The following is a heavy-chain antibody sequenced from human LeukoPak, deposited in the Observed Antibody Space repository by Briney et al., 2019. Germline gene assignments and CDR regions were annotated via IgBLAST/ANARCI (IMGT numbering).Heavy chain of an antibody. J-gene: IGHJ4*02. CDR3: ARRADYFSTTGYDKFDY. CDR2: IYYTGST. D-gene: IGHD3-9*01. Sequence: SETLSLTCTVSGGSISSYYWSWIRQPPGKGLEWIGYIYYTGSTNYNPSLKSRVTISVDTSKNQFSLRLSSVTAADTAVYYCARRADYFSTTGYDKFDYWGQGSLVTVSS. V-gene: IGHV4-59*08. CDR1: GGSISSYY.